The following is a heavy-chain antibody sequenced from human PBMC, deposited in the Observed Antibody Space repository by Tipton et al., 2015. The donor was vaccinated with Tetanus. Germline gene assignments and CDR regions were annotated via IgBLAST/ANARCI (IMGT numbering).Heavy chain of an antibody. CDR1: GGSISSYY. J-gene: IGHJ6*02. CDR2: IYTSGST. Sequence: TLSLTCTVSGGSISSYYWSWIRQPAGKGLEWIGRIYTSGSTNYNPSLKSRVTISVDTSKNQFSLKLSSVTAADTAVYYCARDRQDYYYYYGMDVWGQGTTVTVSS. V-gene: IGHV4-4*07. CDR3: ARDRQDYYYYYGMDV.